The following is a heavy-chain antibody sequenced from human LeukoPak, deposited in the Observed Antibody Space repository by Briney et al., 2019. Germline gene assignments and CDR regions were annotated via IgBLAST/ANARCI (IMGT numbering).Heavy chain of an antibody. D-gene: IGHD3-22*01. CDR3: AREEKTYYYDSSGFQLDY. V-gene: IGHV4-39*07. J-gene: IGHJ4*02. CDR1: GGSISSSSYY. CDR2: IYYSGST. Sequence: SETLSLTCTVSGGSISSSSYYWGWIRQPPGKGLEWIGSIYYSGSTYYNPSLKSRVTISVDTSKNQSSLKLSSVTAADTAVYYCAREEKTYYYDSSGFQLDYWGQGTLVTVSS.